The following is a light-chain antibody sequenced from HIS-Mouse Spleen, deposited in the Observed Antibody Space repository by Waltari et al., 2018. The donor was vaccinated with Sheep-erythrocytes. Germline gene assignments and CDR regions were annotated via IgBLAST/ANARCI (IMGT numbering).Light chain of an antibody. CDR3: QAWDSSTAWV. Sequence: SYELTQPPSVSVSPGQTASITCSGDKLGDKYACWYQQKPGKSPVLVIYQDSKRPSGIPERFSGSNSGNPATLTISGTQAMDEADYYCQAWDSSTAWVFGGGTKLTVL. CDR1: KLGDKY. CDR2: QDS. J-gene: IGLJ3*02. V-gene: IGLV3-1*01.